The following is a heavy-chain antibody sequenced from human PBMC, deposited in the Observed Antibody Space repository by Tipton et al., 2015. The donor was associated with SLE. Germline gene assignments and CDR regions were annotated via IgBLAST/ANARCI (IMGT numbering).Heavy chain of an antibody. V-gene: IGHV3-7*04. D-gene: IGHD6-19*01. Sequence: SLRLSCAASGFTFSSYWMSWVRQAPGKGLEWVANIKQDGSEKYYVDSVKGRFTIYRDNAKNSLYLQMNSLRAEDTAVYYCARGVAGGYYYYGMDVWGQGTTVTVSS. CDR1: GFTFSSYW. CDR2: IKQDGSEK. J-gene: IGHJ6*02. CDR3: ARGVAGGYYYYGMDV.